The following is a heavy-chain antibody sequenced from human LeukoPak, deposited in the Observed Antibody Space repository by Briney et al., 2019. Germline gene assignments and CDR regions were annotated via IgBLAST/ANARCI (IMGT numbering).Heavy chain of an antibody. J-gene: IGHJ4*02. CDR3: ARFPHYYCSSTSCYFDY. CDR2: ISSSSSYI. Sequence: GGSLRLSCAASGFTFSSYSMNWVRQAPGKGLEWVSSISSSSSYIYYADSVKGRFTISRDNAKNSLYLQMNSLRAEDTAVYYCARFPHYYCSSTSCYFDYWGQGTLVTVSS. CDR1: GFTFSSYS. V-gene: IGHV3-21*01. D-gene: IGHD2-2*01.